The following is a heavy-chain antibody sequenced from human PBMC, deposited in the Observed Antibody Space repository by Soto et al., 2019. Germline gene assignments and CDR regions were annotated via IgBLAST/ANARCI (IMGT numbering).Heavy chain of an antibody. V-gene: IGHV3-43*01. CDR3: AKGIYDSSGYYESYFQH. CDR2: ISWDGGST. Sequence: GGSLRLSCAASGFTFDDYTMHWVRQAPGKGLEWVSLISWDGGSTYYADSVKGGFTISRDNSKNSLYLQMNSLRTEDTALYYCAKGIYDSSGYYESYFQHWGQGTLVTVSS. CDR1: GFTFDDYT. D-gene: IGHD3-22*01. J-gene: IGHJ1*01.